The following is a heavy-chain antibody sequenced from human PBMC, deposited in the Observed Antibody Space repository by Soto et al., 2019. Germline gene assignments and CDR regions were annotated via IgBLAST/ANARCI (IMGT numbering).Heavy chain of an antibody. CDR1: GFTFSSYG. Sequence: QVQLVESGGGVVQPGRSLRLSCAASGFTFSSYGMHWVRQAPGKGLEWVAVIWYDGSNKYYADSVKGRFTISRDNSKNTLYLQMKSLRAEDTAVYYCARGTYYYDISWFDPWGQGTLVTVSS. V-gene: IGHV3-33*01. CDR3: ARGTYYYDISWFDP. J-gene: IGHJ5*02. D-gene: IGHD3-22*01. CDR2: IWYDGSNK.